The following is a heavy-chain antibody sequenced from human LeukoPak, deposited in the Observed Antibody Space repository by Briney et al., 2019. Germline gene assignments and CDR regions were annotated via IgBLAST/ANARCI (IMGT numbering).Heavy chain of an antibody. Sequence: GGSLRLSCAASGFTFSSYWMHWVRQAPGKGLEWVSYISSSSDYTNYADSVKGRFTISRDNSKNTVYLEMNSLRAEDTAVYYCARGDSGSWNYKRGFDHWGQGTLVTVSS. D-gene: IGHD1-26*01. CDR2: ISSSSDYT. CDR3: ARGDSGSWNYKRGFDH. V-gene: IGHV3-11*05. J-gene: IGHJ5*02. CDR1: GFTFSSYW.